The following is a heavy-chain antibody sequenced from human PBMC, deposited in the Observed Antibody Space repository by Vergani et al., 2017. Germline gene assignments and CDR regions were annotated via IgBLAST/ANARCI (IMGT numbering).Heavy chain of an antibody. D-gene: IGHD4-17*01. J-gene: IGHJ4*02. V-gene: IGHV4-61*02. CDR1: GGSISSGSYY. Sequence: QVQLQESGPGLVKPSQTLSLTCTVSGGSISSGSYYWSWIRQPAGKGLEWIGRIYTSGSTNYNPSLKSRVTISVDTSKNQFSLKLSSVTAADTAVYYCAKNGDYDLDYWGQGTLVTVSS. CDR3: AKNGDYDLDY. CDR2: IYTSGST.